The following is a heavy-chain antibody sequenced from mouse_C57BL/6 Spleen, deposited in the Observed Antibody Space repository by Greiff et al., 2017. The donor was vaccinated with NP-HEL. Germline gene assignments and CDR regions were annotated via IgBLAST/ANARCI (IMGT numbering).Heavy chain of an antibody. CDR3: ARVPYYYGSSYDYAMDY. J-gene: IGHJ4*01. CDR1: GFTFSDYG. V-gene: IGHV5-17*01. CDR2: ISSGSSTI. D-gene: IGHD1-1*01. Sequence: EVQLVESGGGLVKPGGSLKLSCAASGFTFSDYGMHWVRQAPEKGPEWVAYISSGSSTIYYADTVKGRFTISRDNAKNTLFLQMTSLRSEDTAMYYCARVPYYYGSSYDYAMDYWGQGTSVTVSS.